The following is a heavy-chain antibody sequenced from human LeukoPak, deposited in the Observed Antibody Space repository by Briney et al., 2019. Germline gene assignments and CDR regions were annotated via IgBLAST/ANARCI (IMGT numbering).Heavy chain of an antibody. D-gene: IGHD1-14*01. Sequence: SETLSLTCTVSGDSISSNSYFWSWIRQSPGMGLEWIGYIYYSGSTTYNPSLKSRVTISVDTSKNQFFLKLDSVTAADTAVYYCARLIGSSTVADYWGQGTLVTVSS. CDR1: GDSISSNSYF. V-gene: IGHV4-61*05. CDR2: IYYSGST. J-gene: IGHJ4*02. CDR3: ARLIGSSTVADY.